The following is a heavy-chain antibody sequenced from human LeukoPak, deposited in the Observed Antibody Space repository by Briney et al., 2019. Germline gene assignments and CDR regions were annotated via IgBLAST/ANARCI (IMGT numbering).Heavy chain of an antibody. CDR1: GYTFTSYG. J-gene: IGHJ4*02. CDR3: ARASVLLSADY. CDR2: MNPNSGNT. Sequence: ASAEVSCKASGYTFTSYGISWVRQAPGQGLEWMGWMNPNSGNTGYAQKFQGRVTITRNTSISTAYMELSSLRSEDTAVYYCARASVLLSADYWGQGTLVTVSS. D-gene: IGHD3-16*01. V-gene: IGHV1-8*03.